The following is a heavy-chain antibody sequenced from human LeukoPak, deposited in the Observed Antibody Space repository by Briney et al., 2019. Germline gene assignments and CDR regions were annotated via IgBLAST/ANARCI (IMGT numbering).Heavy chain of an antibody. CDR1: GFNFGSYW. CDR3: AREVVIVVQPAANTIDY. CDR2: INSGGSGT. J-gene: IGHJ4*02. V-gene: IGHV3-74*01. Sequence: GGSLRLSCAASGFNFGSYWMHWVRQTPGKGLVWVSRINSGGSGTNYADSVEGRFTVSRDNAKNSLFLQMNILRVEDTAVYYCAREVVIVVQPAANTIDYWGQGTRVTVSS. D-gene: IGHD2-2*01.